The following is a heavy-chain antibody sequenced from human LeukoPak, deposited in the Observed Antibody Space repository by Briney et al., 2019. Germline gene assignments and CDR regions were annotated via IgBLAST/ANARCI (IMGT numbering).Heavy chain of an antibody. Sequence: PGGSLRLSCAVSRFTFSGYAMYWVRQAPGKGLEWVSCIDASGVNTYYADSVKGRFTISRDNSNNTLYLQMNSLRAEDTAVYYCAKGSGSGWYGWFDPWGQGTLVTVSS. J-gene: IGHJ5*02. D-gene: IGHD6-19*01. V-gene: IGHV3-23*01. CDR1: RFTFSGYA. CDR3: AKGSGSGWYGWFDP. CDR2: IDASGVNT.